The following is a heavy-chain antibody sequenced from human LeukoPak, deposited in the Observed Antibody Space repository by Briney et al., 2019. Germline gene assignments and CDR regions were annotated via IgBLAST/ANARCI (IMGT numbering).Heavy chain of an antibody. CDR2: IYYGST. CDR1: GGSISSSSYY. Sequence: PSETLSLTCTVSGGSISSSSYYWGWIRQPPGKGLEWIGYIYYGSTNYNPSLKSRVTISVDTAKNQFSLKLSSVTAADTAVYYCARFRAFDIWGQGTIVTVSS. J-gene: IGHJ3*02. CDR3: ARFRAFDI. V-gene: IGHV4-61*05.